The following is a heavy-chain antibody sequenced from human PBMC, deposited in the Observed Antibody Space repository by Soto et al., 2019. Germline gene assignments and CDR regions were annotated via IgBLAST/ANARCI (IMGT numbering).Heavy chain of an antibody. CDR1: GFTFSSYA. J-gene: IGHJ4*02. CDR3: AKLTTEYSSGWYDY. D-gene: IGHD6-19*01. CDR2: ISGSGGST. V-gene: IGHV3-23*01. Sequence: EVQLLESGGGLVQPGGSLRLSCAASGFTFSSYAMSWVRQAPGKGLEWVSAISGSGGSTYYADSVKGRFTISRDNSKNTLYLTMNSLRAEDTAVYYCAKLTTEYSSGWYDYWGQGTLVTVSS.